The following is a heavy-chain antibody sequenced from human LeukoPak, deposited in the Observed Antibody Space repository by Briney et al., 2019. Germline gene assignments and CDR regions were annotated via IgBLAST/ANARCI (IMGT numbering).Heavy chain of an antibody. CDR1: GFSFSSHG. V-gene: IGHV3-23*01. Sequence: GGSLRLSCAASGFSFSSHGMSWVRQAPGKGLEWVSGIIGGAGSTYYADSVKGRFTISGDNSKNSLYLQMNSLRAEDTAVYYCARDPRVGATTPDYWGQGTLVTVSS. D-gene: IGHD1-26*01. CDR3: ARDPRVGATTPDY. CDR2: IIGGAGST. J-gene: IGHJ4*02.